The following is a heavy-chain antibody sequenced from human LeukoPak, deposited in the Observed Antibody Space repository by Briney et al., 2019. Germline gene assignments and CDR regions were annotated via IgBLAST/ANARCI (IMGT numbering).Heavy chain of an antibody. CDR2: IYTSANT. D-gene: IGHD1-1*01. J-gene: IGHJ3*02. Sequence: SETLSLTCNVSGASISSYFWSWIRQPAGKGLEWIGRIYTSANTNYNPSFKSRATISIDRSKNQFSLNLPSVTAADTAVYYCARDRIWNDAGHAPFDIWEQGTMVTVSS. CDR3: ARDRIWNDAGHAPFDI. CDR1: GASISSYF. V-gene: IGHV4-4*07.